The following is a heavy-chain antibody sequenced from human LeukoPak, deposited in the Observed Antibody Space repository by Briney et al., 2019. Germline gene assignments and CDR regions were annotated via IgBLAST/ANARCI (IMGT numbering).Heavy chain of an antibody. V-gene: IGHV1-69*13. Sequence: SVKVSCKASGGTFSSYAISWVRQAPGQGLEWMGGIIPIFGTANYAQKFQGRVTITADESTSTAYMELSSLRSEDTAVYYCARHGRCMVRGVCNVYWGQGTLVTVSS. D-gene: IGHD3-10*01. CDR3: ARHGRCMVRGVCNVY. CDR1: GGTFSSYA. J-gene: IGHJ4*02. CDR2: IIPIFGTA.